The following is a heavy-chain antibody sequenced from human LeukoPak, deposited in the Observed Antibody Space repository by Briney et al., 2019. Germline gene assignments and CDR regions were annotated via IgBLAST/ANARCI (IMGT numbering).Heavy chain of an antibody. J-gene: IGHJ4*02. V-gene: IGHV4-59*11. D-gene: IGHD3-22*01. Sequence: SETLSLTCTVSGASIRSHHWTWIRQPPGKGLEWIGNVYYVGSTSYSPSLKSRVTISLDTSKNQFSLEMNSVTAADTAVYYCARSGDSSAYYSFWGQGILVTVSS. CDR3: ARSGDSSAYYSF. CDR2: VYYVGST. CDR1: GASIRSHH.